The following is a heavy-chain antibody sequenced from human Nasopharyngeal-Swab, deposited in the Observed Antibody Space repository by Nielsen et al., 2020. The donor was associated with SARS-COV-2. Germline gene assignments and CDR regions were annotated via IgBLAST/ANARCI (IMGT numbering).Heavy chain of an antibody. CDR3: ARGYGAAFDY. CDR2: TSADSGHT. D-gene: IGHD3-10*01. V-gene: IGHV1-18*01. Sequence: WVRQAPGQGLEWMGWTSADSGHTTYAQKLQGRVTLTKVTPTSTAYMDLRDLRSDDTAVYYCARGYGAAFDYWGQGTLVTVSS. J-gene: IGHJ4*02.